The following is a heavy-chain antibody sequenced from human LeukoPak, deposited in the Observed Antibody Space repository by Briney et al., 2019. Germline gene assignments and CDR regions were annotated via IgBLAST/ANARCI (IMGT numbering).Heavy chain of an antibody. CDR1: GGTFSSYA. D-gene: IGHD3-22*01. CDR3: ARGHDSSGYYYNAFDI. J-gene: IGHJ3*02. CDR2: IIPILGIA. Sequence: GASVTVSCKASGGTFSSYAISWVRQAPGQGLEWMGRIIPILGIANYAQKFQGRVTITADKSTSTAYMELSSLRSEDTAVYYCARGHDSSGYYYNAFDIWGQGTMVTVSS. V-gene: IGHV1-69*04.